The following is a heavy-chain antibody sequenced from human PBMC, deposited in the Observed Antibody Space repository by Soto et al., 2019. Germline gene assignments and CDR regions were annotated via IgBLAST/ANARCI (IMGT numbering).Heavy chain of an antibody. CDR1: GFTFISYS. V-gene: IGHV3-21*01. J-gene: IGHJ5*02. Sequence: WGSLRLSCAASGFTFISYSTNLFGHSPGKGLEWVSSISGSSSYIYYADSVKGRFTISRDNAKNSLYLQMNSLRAEDTALYYCARDRDDYGELHPNTPWGQGALVTVS. CDR3: ARDRDDYGELHPNTP. D-gene: IGHD4-17*01. CDR2: ISGSSSYI.